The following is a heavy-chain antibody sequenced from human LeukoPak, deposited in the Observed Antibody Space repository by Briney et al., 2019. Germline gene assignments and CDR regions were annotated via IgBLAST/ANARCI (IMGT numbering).Heavy chain of an antibody. CDR1: GYSFTSHH. Sequence: ASVKVSRKASGYSFTSHHMHWVRQAPGQGLEWMGWINPKSGGTNYAQKFQGRVTMTRDTSISTAYMDMSSLRSDDTAVYYCARNLWFGESSDAFDMWGQGTMVTVSS. V-gene: IGHV1-2*02. CDR3: ARNLWFGESSDAFDM. CDR2: INPKSGGT. J-gene: IGHJ3*02. D-gene: IGHD3-10*01.